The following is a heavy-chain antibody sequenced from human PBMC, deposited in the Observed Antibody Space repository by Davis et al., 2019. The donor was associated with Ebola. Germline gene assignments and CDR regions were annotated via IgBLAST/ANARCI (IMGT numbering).Heavy chain of an antibody. J-gene: IGHJ4*02. D-gene: IGHD3-3*01. V-gene: IGHV3-74*01. CDR3: ASYDFWSGYDDY. CDR2: INSDGSST. Sequence: GESLKISCAASGFTFSSYSMNWVRQAPGKGLVWVSRINSDGSSTSYADSVKGRFTISRDNAKNTLYLQMNSLRAEDTAVYYCASYDFWSGYDDYWGQGTLVTVSS. CDR1: GFTFSSYS.